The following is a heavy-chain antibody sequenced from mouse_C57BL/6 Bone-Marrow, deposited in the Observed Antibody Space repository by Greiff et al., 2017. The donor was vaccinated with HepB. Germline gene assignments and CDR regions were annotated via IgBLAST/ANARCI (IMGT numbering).Heavy chain of an antibody. Sequence: VQRVESGGDLVKPGGSLKLSCAASGFTFSSYGMSWVRQTPDKRLEWVATISSGGSYTYYPDSVKGRFTISRDNAKNTLYLQMSSLKSEDTAMYYCARRFTTVVEGAWFAYWGQGTLVTVSA. CDR1: GFTFSSYG. D-gene: IGHD1-1*01. CDR2: ISSGGSYT. V-gene: IGHV5-6*01. J-gene: IGHJ3*01. CDR3: ARRFTTVVEGAWFAY.